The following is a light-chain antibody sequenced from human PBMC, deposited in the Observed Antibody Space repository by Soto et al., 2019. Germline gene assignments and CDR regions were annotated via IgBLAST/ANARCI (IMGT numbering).Light chain of an antibody. CDR3: SSWDDSLGSHSV. CDR1: SSNIGINY. CDR2: SNS. Sequence: QSVLTQPPSASGNPGQTVTISCSGSSSNIGINYVYWYQQLPGTAPKLLIYSNSQRPSGIPDRFSCSESGTSASLAISGLRFEDEADYDCSSWDDSLGSHSVFGGGTQLTVL. J-gene: IGLJ7*01. V-gene: IGLV1-47*02.